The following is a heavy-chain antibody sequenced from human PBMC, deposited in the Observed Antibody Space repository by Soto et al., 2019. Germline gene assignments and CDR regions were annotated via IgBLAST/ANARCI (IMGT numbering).Heavy chain of an antibody. CDR2: IKSDGSTT. Sequence: EVQLVESGGGLVQPGGSLRLSCAASGFTFSSSWMHWVRQPPGKGLVWVSRIKSDGSTTNYADSVKSRFTISRDNAKNTLYLQMNNMRAEDTGVYYCARGPTGWYGYDYWGQGTLVTVSS. D-gene: IGHD6-19*01. V-gene: IGHV3-74*01. CDR1: GFTFSSSW. CDR3: ARGPTGWYGYDY. J-gene: IGHJ4*02.